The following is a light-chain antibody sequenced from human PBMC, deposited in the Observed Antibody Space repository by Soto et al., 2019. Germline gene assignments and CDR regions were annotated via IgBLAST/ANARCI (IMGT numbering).Light chain of an antibody. V-gene: IGKV3-20*01. J-gene: IGKJ3*01. Sequence: EIVLTQSPGTLSLSPGERASLSCRASQSVSGNYLGWYQQKPGQAPRLLIYGASSRATGIPDRFSGSGSGTDFTLTISRLEPEDSAVYYCQQYGTSFTFGPGTKVDIK. CDR3: QQYGTSFT. CDR2: GAS. CDR1: QSVSGNY.